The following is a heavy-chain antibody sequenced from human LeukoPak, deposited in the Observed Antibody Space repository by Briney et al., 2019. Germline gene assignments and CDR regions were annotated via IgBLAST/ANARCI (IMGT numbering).Heavy chain of an antibody. CDR3: ARDCLTYYSGSGSDF. CDR2: ISVYNGNT. D-gene: IGHD3-10*01. Sequence: GASVKVSCKASGYTFTAYGISWVRQAPGQGLEWMGWISVYNGNTNYTPKLQGRVTMTTDTSTSTAYMELRSLRSDDTAVYYYARDCLTYYSGSGSDFWGQGTLVTVSS. CDR1: GYTFTAYG. J-gene: IGHJ4*02. V-gene: IGHV1-18*01.